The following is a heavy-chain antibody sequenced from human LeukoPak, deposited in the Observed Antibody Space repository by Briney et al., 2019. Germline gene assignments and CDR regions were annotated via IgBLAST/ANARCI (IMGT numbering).Heavy chain of an antibody. CDR3: ARTRRGGGNLDV. Sequence: SETLSLTCTVSGGSISSGGFYWSWIRQPPGKGLEWIGYIYQSGSTYYNPSLKSRVTISVDTSKNQFSLKLSSVTAADTAVYYCARTRRGGGNLDVWGQGTTVTVSS. J-gene: IGHJ6*02. CDR2: IYQSGST. CDR1: GGSISSGGFY. D-gene: IGHD4-23*01. V-gene: IGHV4-30-2*01.